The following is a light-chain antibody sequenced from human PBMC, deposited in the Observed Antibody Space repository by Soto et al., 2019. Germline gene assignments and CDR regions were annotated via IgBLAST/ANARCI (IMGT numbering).Light chain of an antibody. Sequence: EIVMTQSPATLSVSPGERATLSCRASQSVSSNLAWYQQKPGQTPRLLIYGASTRSTGITARFSGRGSGTEVTLTISSVQSEDFAVYYCQHYNNWRPWTFGLGTKVVIK. J-gene: IGKJ1*01. CDR1: QSVSSN. V-gene: IGKV3-15*01. CDR3: QHYNNWRPWT. CDR2: GAS.